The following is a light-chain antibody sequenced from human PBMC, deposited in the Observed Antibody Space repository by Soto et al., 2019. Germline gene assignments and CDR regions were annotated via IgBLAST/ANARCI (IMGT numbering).Light chain of an antibody. CDR2: DAS. CDR3: QQYVRSPFT. J-gene: IGKJ3*01. Sequence: EIVLTQSPGTLSLSPGERATLSCRASQSVSSSYLAWYQQKPGQAPRLLIYDASSRASGIPDRFSGSGSETDFTLNISRLEPEYVALYYCQQYVRSPFTFGPGTKVDIK. CDR1: QSVSSSY. V-gene: IGKV3-20*01.